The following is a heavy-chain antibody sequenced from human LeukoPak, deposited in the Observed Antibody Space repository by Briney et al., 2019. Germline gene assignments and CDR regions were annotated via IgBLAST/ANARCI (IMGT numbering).Heavy chain of an antibody. D-gene: IGHD3-16*01. CDR3: ARGSTRLGYGVDV. CDR2: IHTSGNI. CDR1: GGSFGSYY. J-gene: IGHJ6*02. V-gene: IGHV4-4*07. Sequence: SETLSLTCAVSGGSFGSYYWSWIRQPAGKGLEWIGRIHTSGNINYNPSVKSRVSMSLDTSKIQFSLKMRSVTAADTAVYYCARGSTRLGYGVDVWGQGTTVTVSS.